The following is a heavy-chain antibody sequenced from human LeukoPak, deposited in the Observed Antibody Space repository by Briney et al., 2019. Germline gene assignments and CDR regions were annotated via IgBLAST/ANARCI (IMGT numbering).Heavy chain of an antibody. CDR1: GFTVSSNY. V-gene: IGHV3-53*01. D-gene: IGHD6-19*01. J-gene: IGHJ6*02. Sequence: GGSLGLSCAASGFTVSSNYMSWVRQAPGKGLEWVSVIYSGGSTYYADSVKGRFAISRDNSKNTLYLQMNSLRAEDTAVYYCARDSSGWSPYGMDVWGQGTTVTVSS. CDR2: IYSGGST. CDR3: ARDSSGWSPYGMDV.